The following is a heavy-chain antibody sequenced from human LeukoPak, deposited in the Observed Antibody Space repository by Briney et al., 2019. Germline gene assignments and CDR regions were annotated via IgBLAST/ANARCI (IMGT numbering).Heavy chain of an antibody. CDR2: IYNSGST. J-gene: IGHJ5*02. CDR1: GGSSSSYY. D-gene: IGHD6-19*01. V-gene: IGHV4-59*08. Sequence: SESLSLSCTVSGGSSSSYYWSWIRQPPGKGLEWIGNIYNSGSTNYNPSLKSRVTISVDTSKNQFSLKLSSVTAADTAVYYCARGAVLNWFDPWGQGTLVTVSS. CDR3: ARGAVLNWFDP.